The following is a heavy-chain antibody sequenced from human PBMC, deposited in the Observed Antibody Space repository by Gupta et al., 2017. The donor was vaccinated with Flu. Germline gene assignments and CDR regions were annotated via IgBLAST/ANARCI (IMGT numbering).Heavy chain of an antibody. V-gene: IGHV3-30*18. CDR2: ISYDGSNK. J-gene: IGHJ4*02. Sequence: WVRQAPGKGLEWVAVISYDGSNKYYADSVKGRFTISRDNSKNTLYLQMNSLRAEDTAVYYCANTPQTVYCSSTSCYNFDYWGQGTLVTVSS. CDR3: ANTPQTVYCSSTSCYNFDY. D-gene: IGHD2-2*02.